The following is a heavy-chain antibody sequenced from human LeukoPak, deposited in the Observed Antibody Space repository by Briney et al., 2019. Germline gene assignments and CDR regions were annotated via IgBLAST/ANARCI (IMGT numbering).Heavy chain of an antibody. CDR3: ARASYYYDSSGYPGYDFDY. CDR2: INPNCGGT. V-gene: IGHV1-2*02. D-gene: IGHD3-22*01. Sequence: GASVKESCKASGYTFTDYYMHWVRQAPGQGLEWMGWINPNCGGTNYAQKFQGRVTMTRDTSISTAYMELSRLRSDDTAVYYCARASYYYDSSGYPGYDFDYWGQGTLVTVSS. CDR1: GYTFTDYY. J-gene: IGHJ4*02.